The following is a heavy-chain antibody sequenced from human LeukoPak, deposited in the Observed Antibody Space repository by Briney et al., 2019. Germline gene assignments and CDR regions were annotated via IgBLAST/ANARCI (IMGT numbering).Heavy chain of an antibody. CDR1: GGTFSSYT. D-gene: IGHD5-12*01. Sequence: GSSVKVSCKASGGTFSSYTISWVRQAPGQGLEWMGRIIPILGIANYAQKFQGRVTITADKSTSTAYMELSSLRSEDTAVYYCARVDSLDGTDVWGQGTTVTVSS. V-gene: IGHV1-69*02. J-gene: IGHJ6*02. CDR2: IIPILGIA. CDR3: ARVDSLDGTDV.